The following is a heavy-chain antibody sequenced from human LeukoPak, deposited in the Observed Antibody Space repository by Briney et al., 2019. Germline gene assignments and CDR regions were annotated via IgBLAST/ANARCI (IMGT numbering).Heavy chain of an antibody. V-gene: IGHV3-23*01. J-gene: IGHJ4*02. D-gene: IGHD2-15*01. CDR1: GFTFSSYA. Sequence: GGSLRLSCAASGFTFSSYAMSWVRQAPGEGLEWVSAISGSGGSTYYADSVKGRFTISRDNSKNTLYLQMNSLRAEDTAVYYCAKDRTSGGSCYDYWGQGTLVTVSS. CDR3: AKDRTSGGSCYDY. CDR2: ISGSGGST.